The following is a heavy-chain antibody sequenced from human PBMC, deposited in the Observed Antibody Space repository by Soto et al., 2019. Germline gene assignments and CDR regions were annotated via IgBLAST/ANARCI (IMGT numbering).Heavy chain of an antibody. Sequence: GGSLRLSCAASGFTFSSYAMSWVRQAPGKGLEWVSVISGSGGSTYYADSVKGRFTISRDNSKNTLYLQMNSLRAEDTAVYYCAKCGVCGFKQWLVRDYYYMDVWGKGTTVTVSS. CDR3: AKCGVCGFKQWLVRDYYYMDV. CDR1: GFTFSSYA. CDR2: ISGSGGST. V-gene: IGHV3-23*01. J-gene: IGHJ6*03. D-gene: IGHD6-19*01.